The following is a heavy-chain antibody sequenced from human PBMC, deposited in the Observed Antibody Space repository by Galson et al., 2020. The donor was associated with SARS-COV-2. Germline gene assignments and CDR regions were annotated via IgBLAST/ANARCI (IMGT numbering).Heavy chain of an antibody. D-gene: IGHD2-2*01. CDR2: IYYSGST. CDR3: ARKGCSSTSCSAFDI. CDR1: GGSISSYY. V-gene: IGHV4-59*01. Sequence: SETLSLTCTVSGGSISSYYWSWIRQHPGKGLEWIGYIYYSGSTNYNPSLKSRVTISVDTSKNQFSLKLSSVTAADTAVYYCARKGCSSTSCSAFDIWGQGTMVTVSS. J-gene: IGHJ3*02.